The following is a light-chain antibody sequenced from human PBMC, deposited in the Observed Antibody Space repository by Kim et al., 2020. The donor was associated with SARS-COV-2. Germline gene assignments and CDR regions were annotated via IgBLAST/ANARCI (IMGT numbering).Light chain of an antibody. Sequence: ASPGQTASITCSGDKLGDKYACWYQQKPGQSPVLVIYQDSKRPSGIPERFSGSNSGNTATLTISGTQAMDEADYYCQAWDSSHVVFGGGTQLTVL. J-gene: IGLJ2*01. V-gene: IGLV3-1*01. CDR1: KLGDKY. CDR3: QAWDSSHVV. CDR2: QDS.